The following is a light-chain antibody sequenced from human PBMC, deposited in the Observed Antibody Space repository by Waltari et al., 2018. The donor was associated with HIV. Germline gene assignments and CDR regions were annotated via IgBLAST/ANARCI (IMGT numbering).Light chain of an antibody. CDR3: QSTDRSGSYII. J-gene: IGLJ2*01. CDR2: KDS. CDR1: ALSRQY. V-gene: IGLV3-25*03. Sequence: SYELTQPPSLSVSTGQMARITCPGDALSRQYGYWYQQKQGQAPVLVIYKDSERSSWIPERFSGSSSGTTVTLTISGAQAEDEAAYFCQSTDRSGSYIIFGGGTKLTVL.